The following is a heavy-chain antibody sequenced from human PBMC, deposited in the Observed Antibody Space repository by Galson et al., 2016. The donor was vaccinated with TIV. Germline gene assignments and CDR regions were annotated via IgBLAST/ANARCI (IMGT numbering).Heavy chain of an antibody. V-gene: IGHV1-2*06. CDR2: VNPNSGGK. J-gene: IGHJ4*02. Sequence: SVKVSCKAFGYAFTSFFVHWVRQAPGQGLEWLGRVNPNSGGKVYAQKFEGRLPLTWDTSTSTIYMELNSLISGDTAVYYCARGGRGSAWYADYWGQGSPVTVSS. CDR3: ARGGRGSAWYADY. D-gene: IGHD6-13*01. CDR1: GYAFTSFF.